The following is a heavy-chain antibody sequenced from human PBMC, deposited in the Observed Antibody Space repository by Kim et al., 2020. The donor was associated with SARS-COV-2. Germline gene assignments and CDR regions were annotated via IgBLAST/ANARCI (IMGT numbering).Heavy chain of an antibody. D-gene: IGHD3-22*01. J-gene: IGHJ4*02. CDR1: GGSISSGGYY. CDR3: ARDSTHGYYDSSGYYEY. V-gene: IGHV4-31*03. CDR2: IYYSGST. Sequence: SETLSLTCTVSGGSISSGGYYWSWIRQHPGKGLEWIGYIYYSGSTYYNPSLKSRVTISVDTSKNQFSLKLSSVTAADTAVYYCARDSTHGYYDSSGYYEYWGQGTLVTVSS.